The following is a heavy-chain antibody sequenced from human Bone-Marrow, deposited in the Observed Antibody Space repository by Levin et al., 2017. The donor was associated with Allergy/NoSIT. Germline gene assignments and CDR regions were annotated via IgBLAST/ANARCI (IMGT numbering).Heavy chain of an antibody. Sequence: SGESLKISCAASGFTFSSYWMSWVRQAPGKGLEWVANIKQDGSEKYYVDSVKGRFTISRDNAKNSLYLQMNSLRAEDTAVYYCARVSVVVVPAAIYYYYYYGMDVWGQGTTVTVSS. CDR1: GFTFSSYW. J-gene: IGHJ6*02. CDR2: IKQDGSEK. D-gene: IGHD2-2*01. V-gene: IGHV3-7*01. CDR3: ARVSVVVVPAAIYYYYYYGMDV.